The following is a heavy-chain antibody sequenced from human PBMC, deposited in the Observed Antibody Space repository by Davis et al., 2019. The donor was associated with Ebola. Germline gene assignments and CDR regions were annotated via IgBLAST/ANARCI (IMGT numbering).Heavy chain of an antibody. D-gene: IGHD6-6*01. CDR1: GGSFSGYY. CDR3: AMRSIAARPMDY. Sequence: SETLSLTCAVYGGSFSGYYWSWIRHPPGKGLEWIRAINHSGSTNYNPSLKSRVTISVDTSKNQFSLKLSSVTAADTAVYYCAMRSIAARPMDYWGQGTLVTVSS. CDR2: INHSGST. J-gene: IGHJ4*02. V-gene: IGHV4-34*01.